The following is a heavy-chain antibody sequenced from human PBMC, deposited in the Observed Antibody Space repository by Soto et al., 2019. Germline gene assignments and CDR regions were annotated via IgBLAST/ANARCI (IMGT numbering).Heavy chain of an antibody. J-gene: IGHJ6*02. CDR3: ASHSRIVVVPDHYYYGMDV. CDR1: GGTFSSYA. Sequence: SVKVSCKASGGTFSSYAISWVRQAPGQGLEWMGGIIPIFGTANYAQKFQGRVTITADESTSTAYMELSSLRSEDTAVYYCASHSRIVVVPDHYYYGMDVWGQGTTVTVYS. D-gene: IGHD2-2*01. V-gene: IGHV1-69*13. CDR2: IIPIFGTA.